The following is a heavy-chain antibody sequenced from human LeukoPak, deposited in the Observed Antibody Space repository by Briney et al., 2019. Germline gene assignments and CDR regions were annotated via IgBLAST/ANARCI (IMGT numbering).Heavy chain of an antibody. J-gene: IGHJ5*02. D-gene: IGHD1-26*01. V-gene: IGHV4-34*01. CDR3: ARGYSGSFSSNWFDP. CDR2: INHSGST. Sequence: SETLSHTCAVYGGSFSGYYWSWIRQPPGKGLEWIGEINHSGSTNYNPSLKSRVTISVDTSKNQFSLKLSSVTAADTAVYYCARGYSGSFSSNWFDPWGQGTLVTVSS. CDR1: GGSFSGYY.